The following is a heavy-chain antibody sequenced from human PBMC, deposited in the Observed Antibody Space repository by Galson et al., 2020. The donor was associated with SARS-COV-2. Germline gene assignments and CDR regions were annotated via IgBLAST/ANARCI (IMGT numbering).Heavy chain of an antibody. Sequence: GESLKISCKASGYTFTDYFIHWVRQAPGQGLEWMGWVHPRTGGTNYAQRFQGRVTMTRDTSITTGFLELKRLRSDDTAVYYCARDSLRYFEWFSDYWGQGTLVTVSS. V-gene: IGHV1-2*02. CDR3: ARDSLRYFEWFSDY. CDR2: VHPRTGGT. CDR1: GYTFTDYF. D-gene: IGHD3-9*01. J-gene: IGHJ4*02.